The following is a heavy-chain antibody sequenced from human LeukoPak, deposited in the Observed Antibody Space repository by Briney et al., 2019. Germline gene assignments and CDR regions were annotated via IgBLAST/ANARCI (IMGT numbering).Heavy chain of an antibody. Sequence: SETLSLTCTVSGGYISSYYWSWIRRPPGEGLEWIGYVYYTGSTNYNPSLKSRVIISVDTSKNQFSLKLSPVTAADTAVYYCARVGVDHSGNIIKYFFDYWGQGSLVTVSS. CDR2: VYYTGST. V-gene: IGHV4-59*01. D-gene: IGHD4-23*01. CDR3: ARVGVDHSGNIIKYFFDY. CDR1: GGYISSYY. J-gene: IGHJ4*02.